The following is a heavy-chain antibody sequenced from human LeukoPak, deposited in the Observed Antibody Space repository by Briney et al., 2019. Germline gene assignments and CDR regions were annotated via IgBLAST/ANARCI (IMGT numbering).Heavy chain of an antibody. CDR2: INHSGST. J-gene: IGHJ6*03. CDR3: ASIAARRYYYYMDV. CDR1: GGSISRGAYY. V-gene: IGHV4-34*01. D-gene: IGHD6-6*01. Sequence: PSETLSLTCTVSGGSISRGAYYWSWIRQPPGKGLEWIGEINHSGSTNYNPSLKSRVTISVDTSRNQFSLKLSSVTAADTAVYYCASIAARRYYYYMDVWGKGTTVTVSS.